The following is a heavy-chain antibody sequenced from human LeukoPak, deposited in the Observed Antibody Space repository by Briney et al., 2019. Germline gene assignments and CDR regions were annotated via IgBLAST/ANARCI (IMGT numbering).Heavy chain of an antibody. CDR1: GGSISSYY. V-gene: IGHV4-59*01. CDR3: ARGFSNYDAFDI. CDR2: IYYSGST. D-gene: IGHD4-11*01. J-gene: IGHJ3*02. Sequence: SGTLSLTCTVSGGSISSYYWSWIRQPPGKGLEWSGYIYYSGSTNYNPSLKSRVTISVDTSKNQFSLKLSSVTAADTAVYYCARGFSNYDAFDIWGQGTMVTVSS.